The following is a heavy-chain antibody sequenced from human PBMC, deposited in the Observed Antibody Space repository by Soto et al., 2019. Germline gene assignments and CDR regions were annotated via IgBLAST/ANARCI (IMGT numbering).Heavy chain of an antibody. Sequence: SVKVSCKASGFTFTSSAVQWVRQARGQRLEWIGWIVVGSGNTNYAQKFQERVTITRDKSISTAYLQWSSLKASDTAMYYCARGPLYDFWSGYHHGRYYGMDVWGQGTTVTVSS. CDR2: IVVGSGNT. CDR1: GFTFTSSA. J-gene: IGHJ6*02. CDR3: ARGPLYDFWSGYHHGRYYGMDV. D-gene: IGHD3-3*01. V-gene: IGHV1-58*01.